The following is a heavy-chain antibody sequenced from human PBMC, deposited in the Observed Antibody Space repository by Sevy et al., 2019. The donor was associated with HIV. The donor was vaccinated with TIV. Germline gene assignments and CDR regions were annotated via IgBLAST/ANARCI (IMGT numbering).Heavy chain of an antibody. CDR3: ARAPPVRSGDDALNWFDP. CDR2: IYYTGST. D-gene: IGHD5-12*01. V-gene: IGHV4-59*01. CDR1: GGSISAYY. Sequence: SETLSLTCTVFGGSISAYYWSWIRQSPEKGLQYIGYIYYTGSTNYNPSHKGRVTISVDTSKNQFSLRLTSFTAADTAIYYCARAPPVRSGDDALNWFDPWGQGTLVTVSS. J-gene: IGHJ5*02.